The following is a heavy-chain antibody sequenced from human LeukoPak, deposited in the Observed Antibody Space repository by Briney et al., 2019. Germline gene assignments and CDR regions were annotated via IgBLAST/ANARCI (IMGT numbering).Heavy chain of an antibody. CDR1: GFTFSSYS. V-gene: IGHV3-21*01. Sequence: GGSLRLSCAASGFTFSSYSMNWVRQAPGKGLEWVSSISSSSSYIYYADSVKGRFTISRDNAKNSLYLQMNSLGAEDTAVYYCARDHGGGPSAFDIWGQGTMVTVSS. D-gene: IGHD3-10*01. CDR3: ARDHGGGPSAFDI. J-gene: IGHJ3*02. CDR2: ISSSSSYI.